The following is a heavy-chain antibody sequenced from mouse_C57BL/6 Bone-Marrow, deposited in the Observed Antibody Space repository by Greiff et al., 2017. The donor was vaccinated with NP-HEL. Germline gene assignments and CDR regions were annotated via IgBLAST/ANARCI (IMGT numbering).Heavy chain of an antibody. J-gene: IGHJ4*01. CDR3: ARRGRDGSNHGLSDAMDD. Sequence: EVKLVESGGDLVKPGGSLKLSCAASGFTFSSYGMSWVRQTPDQRLEWVATISSGGSYTYYPDSVKGRFTISRDNAKNTLYLQMSSLKSEDTGMYYCARRGRDGSNHGLSDAMDDWGQGTSVTVSS. CDR1: GFTFSSYG. CDR2: ISSGGSYT. D-gene: IGHD1-1*01. V-gene: IGHV5-6*02.